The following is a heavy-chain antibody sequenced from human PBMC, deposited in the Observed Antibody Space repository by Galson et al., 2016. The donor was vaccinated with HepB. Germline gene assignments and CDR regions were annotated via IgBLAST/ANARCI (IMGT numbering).Heavy chain of an antibody. D-gene: IGHD2-21*02. CDR2: INSDGTIS. Sequence: SLRLSCAASGFAFSSHWMHWVRQDLGKGLVWVSRINSDGTISNYADSVKGRSTISRDNAKNTLYLEMNSLRAEDTAVYNCVRDHSVVPATAYNWFDPWGRRTLVTVSS. J-gene: IGHJ5*02. CDR3: VRDHSVVPATAYNWFDP. V-gene: IGHV3-74*01. CDR1: GFAFSSHW.